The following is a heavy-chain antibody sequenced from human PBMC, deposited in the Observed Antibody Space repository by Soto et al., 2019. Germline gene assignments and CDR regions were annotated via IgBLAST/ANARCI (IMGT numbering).Heavy chain of an antibody. V-gene: IGHV3-23*01. J-gene: IGHJ4*02. CDR1: GFTFTTYA. CDR3: ANEVLTVAGNNFDS. D-gene: IGHD6-19*01. CDR2: ISSSGAGT. Sequence: EIELLESGGGLVQPGGSLRLSCAASGFTFTTYAMGWVRQAPGKGLEWVSSISSSGAGTFYADSVKGRCTISRDNAKKTVYLQMNGLRADDTAVYYCANEVLTVAGNNFDSWGQGTLVTVSS.